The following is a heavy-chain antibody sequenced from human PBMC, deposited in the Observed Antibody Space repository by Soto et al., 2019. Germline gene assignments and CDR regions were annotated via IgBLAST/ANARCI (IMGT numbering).Heavy chain of an antibody. CDR3: ARQRGYCSGGSCPCDY. Sequence: QLQLQESGPGLVKPSETLSLTCTVSGGSISSNSYYWGWIRQPPGKGLEWIGSIYYSGSTYYNPSLKRRVTISVATSKNQFSLKLSSVTAADTAVYYWARQRGYCSGGSCPCDYWGQGTLVTVSS. D-gene: IGHD2-15*01. V-gene: IGHV4-39*01. J-gene: IGHJ4*02. CDR2: IYYSGST. CDR1: GGSISSNSYY.